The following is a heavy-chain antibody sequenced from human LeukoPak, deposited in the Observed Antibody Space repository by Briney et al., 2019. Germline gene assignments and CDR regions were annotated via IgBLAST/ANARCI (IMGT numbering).Heavy chain of an antibody. J-gene: IGHJ4*02. CDR1: GFTFSSYS. Sequence: PGGSLRLSCAASGFTFSSYSMNWVRQAPGKGLEWVSYISSSSSTIYYADSVKGRFTISRDNAKNLLYLQMNSLRAEDTAVYYCARGSFSSSSNYWGQGTLVTVSS. CDR2: ISSSSSTI. D-gene: IGHD6-6*01. CDR3: ARGSFSSSSNY. V-gene: IGHV3-48*04.